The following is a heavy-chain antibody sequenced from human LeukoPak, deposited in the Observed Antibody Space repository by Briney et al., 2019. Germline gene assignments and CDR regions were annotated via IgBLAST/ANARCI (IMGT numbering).Heavy chain of an antibody. D-gene: IGHD3-22*01. CDR2: IRHDGSYQ. CDR1: GFTFSSYC. V-gene: IGHV3-30*02. CDR3: AKNRDSSDYPRDFDF. J-gene: IGHJ4*02. Sequence: GGSLRLSXAAFGFTFSSYCMHWVRQTPGKVMEWVAFIRHDGSYQQYADSVKGRFTVSRDNSKDMVYLQMNSLRTEDTAVYYCAKNRDSSDYPRDFDFWGQGTLVTVSS.